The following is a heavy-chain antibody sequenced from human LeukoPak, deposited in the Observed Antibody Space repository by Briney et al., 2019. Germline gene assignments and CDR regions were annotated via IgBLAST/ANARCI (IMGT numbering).Heavy chain of an antibody. CDR3: ARSNMVRGVIIPDY. J-gene: IGHJ4*02. CDR2: ISAYNGNT. Sequence: ASVKVSCKASGYTFTSYGISWVRQAPGQGLEWMGWISAYNGNTNYAQKLQGRVTMTTDTSTSTAYMELRSLRSDDTAVYYCARSNMVRGVIIPDYWGQGTLVTVSS. D-gene: IGHD3-10*01. V-gene: IGHV1-18*01. CDR1: GYTFTSYG.